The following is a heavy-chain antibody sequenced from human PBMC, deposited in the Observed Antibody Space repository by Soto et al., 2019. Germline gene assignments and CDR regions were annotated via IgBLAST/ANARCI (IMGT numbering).Heavy chain of an antibody. CDR2: LWRDGSKV. V-gene: IGHV3-33*01. Sequence: GGSLRLSCAASGFTFSAYDMHWVRQAPGKRLEWVAVLWRDGSKVYYADSVKGRFTISRDNSKNTLYLEMNSLRVEDTAVYYCARDGTGWTGGDHWGQGXLVTVYS. CDR3: ARDGTGWTGGDH. CDR1: GFTFSAYD. J-gene: IGHJ4*02. D-gene: IGHD6-19*01.